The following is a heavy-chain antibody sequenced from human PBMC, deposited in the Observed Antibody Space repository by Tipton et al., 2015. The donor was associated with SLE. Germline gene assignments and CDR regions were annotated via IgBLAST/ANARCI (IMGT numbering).Heavy chain of an antibody. CDR2: NYYSGST. CDR3: ARAAGTIFGVVKNGMDV. CDR1: GGSISSHY. J-gene: IGHJ6*02. Sequence: TLSLTCTVSGGSISSHYWSWIRQPPGKGLEWIGFNYYSGSTNYNPSLKSRVTISVDTSKNQFSLKLSSVTAADTAVYYCARAAGTIFGVVKNGMDVWGQG. V-gene: IGHV4-59*11. D-gene: IGHD3-3*01.